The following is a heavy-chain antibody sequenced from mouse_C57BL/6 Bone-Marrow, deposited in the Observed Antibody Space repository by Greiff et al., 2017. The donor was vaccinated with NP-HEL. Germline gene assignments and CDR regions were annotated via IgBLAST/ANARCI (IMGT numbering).Heavy chain of an antibody. D-gene: IGHD2-1*01. CDR2: ISYDGSN. J-gene: IGHJ4*01. Sequence: VQLQQSGPGLVKPSQSLSPTCPVTGYFITSGYYWNWIRQFPGNKLEWMGYISYDGSNNYNPSLKNRISITRDTSKNQFFLKLNSVTTEDTATYYCARGGYYGCAMDYWGQGTSVTVSS. CDR3: ARGGYYGCAMDY. V-gene: IGHV3-6*01. CDR1: GYFITSGYY.